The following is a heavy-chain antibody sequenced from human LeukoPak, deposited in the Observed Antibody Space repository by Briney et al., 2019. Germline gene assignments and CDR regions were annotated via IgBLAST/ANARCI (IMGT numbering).Heavy chain of an antibody. D-gene: IGHD3-10*01. Sequence: GGSLRLSCAASGFTFSSYSMNWVRQAPGKGLEWVSSISSSSSYIYYADSVKGRFTISRDNSKNTLYLQMNSLRAEDTAVYYCARDLREKWYYYGSGLNYWGQGTLVTVSS. V-gene: IGHV3-21*01. CDR3: ARDLREKWYYYGSGLNY. CDR2: ISSSSSYI. CDR1: GFTFSSYS. J-gene: IGHJ4*02.